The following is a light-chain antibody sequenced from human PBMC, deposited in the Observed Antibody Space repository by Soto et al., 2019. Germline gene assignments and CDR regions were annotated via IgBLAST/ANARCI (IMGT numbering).Light chain of an antibody. Sequence: DIQMTQSPSSLSTSVGDRVTITCRASQAISNYLAWYQRKSGNVPKLLIYAASTLQSGVPSRFSGSGSGTDFTLTISSLQPEDVATYYCQRYDSAPYTFGQGTKLEIK. CDR2: AAS. V-gene: IGKV1-27*01. CDR3: QRYDSAPYT. J-gene: IGKJ2*01. CDR1: QAISNY.